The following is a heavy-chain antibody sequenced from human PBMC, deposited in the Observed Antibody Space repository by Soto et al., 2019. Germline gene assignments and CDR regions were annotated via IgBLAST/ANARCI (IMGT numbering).Heavy chain of an antibody. CDR1: GGTFSSYT. J-gene: IGHJ6*03. Sequence: SVKVSCKASGGTFSSYTISWVRQAPGQGLEWMGRIIPILGIANYAQKFRGRVTITADKSTSTAYMELSSLRSEDTAVYYCAATISGVVRLSYYYYMDVWGKGTTVTVSS. CDR3: AATISGVVRLSYYYYMDV. V-gene: IGHV1-69*02. CDR2: IIPILGIA. D-gene: IGHD3-3*01.